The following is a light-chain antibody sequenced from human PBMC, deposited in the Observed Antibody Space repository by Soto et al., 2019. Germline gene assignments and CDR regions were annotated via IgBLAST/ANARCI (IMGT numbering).Light chain of an antibody. CDR2: AAS. V-gene: IGKV1-39*01. CDR3: QQSYSTPLT. CDR1: QSISSY. Sequence: DIHMTQSPSSLSASVGDRVTITCRASQSISSYLNWYQQKPGKAPKLLIYAASSLQSGGPSRFSGSGSGTDFTLTISSLQPEDFATYYCQQSYSTPLTFGGGTKVEIK. J-gene: IGKJ4*01.